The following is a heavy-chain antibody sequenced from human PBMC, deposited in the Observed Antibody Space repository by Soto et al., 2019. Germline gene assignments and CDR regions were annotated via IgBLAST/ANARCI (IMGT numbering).Heavy chain of an antibody. CDR1: GFTFSSYG. CDR2: IWYDGSNK. CDR3: ARDGVSVAGTPQYYFDY. J-gene: IGHJ4*02. Sequence: QVQLVESGGGVVQPGRSLRLSCAASGFTFSSYGMHWVRQAPGKGLEWVAVIWYDGSNKYYADSVKGRFTISRDNSKNTLYLQMNSLRAEDTAVYYCARDGVSVAGTPQYYFDYWGQGPLVTVSS. V-gene: IGHV3-33*01. D-gene: IGHD6-19*01.